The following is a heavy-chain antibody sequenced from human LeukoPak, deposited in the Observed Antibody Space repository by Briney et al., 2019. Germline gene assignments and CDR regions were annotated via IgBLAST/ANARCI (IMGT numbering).Heavy chain of an antibody. V-gene: IGHV4-34*01. CDR1: GGSFSGYY. J-gene: IGHJ4*02. D-gene: IGHD5-12*01. Sequence: SETLSLTCAVYGGSFSGYYWSWIRQPPGKGLEWIGEINHSGSTNYNPSLKSRVTISVDTSKNQFSLKLSSVTAADTAVYYCARRHGYDSTRFGYWGQGTLVTVSS. CDR2: INHSGST. CDR3: ARRHGYDSTRFGY.